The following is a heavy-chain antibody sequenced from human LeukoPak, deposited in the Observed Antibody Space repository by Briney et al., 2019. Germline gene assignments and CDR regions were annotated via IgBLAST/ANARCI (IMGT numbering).Heavy chain of an antibody. Sequence: GASVKVSCKASGGTFSSYAISWVRQAPGQGLEWMGGIIPIFGTANYAQKFQGRVTITADESTSTAYMELSSLRSEDTAVYYCARDSVKYQLGIYYYYGMDVWGQGTTVTVSS. CDR3: ARDSVKYQLGIYYYYGMDV. V-gene: IGHV1-69*13. D-gene: IGHD2-2*01. CDR1: GGTFSSYA. J-gene: IGHJ6*02. CDR2: IIPIFGTA.